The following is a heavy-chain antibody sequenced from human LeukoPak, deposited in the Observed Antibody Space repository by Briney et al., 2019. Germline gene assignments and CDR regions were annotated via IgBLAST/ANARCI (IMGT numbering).Heavy chain of an antibody. Sequence: GESLRLSCAASGFTFSSYWMNWARQAPGKGLEWVASINHNGNVNYYVDSVKGRFTISRDNAKNSLYLQMSNLRAEDTAVYFCARGGGLDVWGQGATVTVSS. D-gene: IGHD3-16*01. V-gene: IGHV3-7*03. CDR1: GFTFSSYW. CDR2: INHNGNVN. CDR3: ARGGGLDV. J-gene: IGHJ6*02.